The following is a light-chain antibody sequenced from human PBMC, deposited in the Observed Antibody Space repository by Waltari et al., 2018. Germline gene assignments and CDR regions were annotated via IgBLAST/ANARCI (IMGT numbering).Light chain of an antibody. V-gene: IGKV1-5*03. J-gene: IGKJ1*01. Sequence: DIQMTQSPSTLSASVGDRVTITCRASQSITNWLAWYQQKPGKAPKLLIYRASNLESGVPSRFSGSGSETEFTRTISSLQPDDFATYYCQQYDNYWTFGQGTKVEIK. CDR1: QSITNW. CDR3: QQYDNYWT. CDR2: RAS.